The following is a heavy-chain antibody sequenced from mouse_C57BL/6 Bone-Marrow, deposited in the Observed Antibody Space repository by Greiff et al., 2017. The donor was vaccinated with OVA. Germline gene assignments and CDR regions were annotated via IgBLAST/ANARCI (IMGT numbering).Heavy chain of an antibody. CDR2: INPYNGDT. D-gene: IGHD2-3*01. Sequence: DVKLVESGPELVKPGASVKISCKASGYSFTGYFMNWVKQSHGKSLEWIGRINPYNGDTFYNQKFKGKATLTVDKSSSTAHLELLSLTSEDFAVYDCAREWLLDYYAMDYWGQGTSVTVSS. J-gene: IGHJ4*01. CDR3: AREWLLDYYAMDY. CDR1: GYSFTGYF. V-gene: IGHV1-37*01.